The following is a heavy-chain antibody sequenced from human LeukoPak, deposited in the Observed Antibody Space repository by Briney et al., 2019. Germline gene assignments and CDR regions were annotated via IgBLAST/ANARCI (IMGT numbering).Heavy chain of an antibody. CDR3: ARDGCSSTSCYPGWFDP. CDR1: GGTFSGYA. CDR2: IIPIFGTA. J-gene: IGHJ5*02. D-gene: IGHD2-2*01. Sequence: ASVKVSCKASGGTFSGYAISWVRQAPGQGLEWMGGIIPIFGTANYAQKFQGRVTITADESTSTAYMELSSLRSEDTAVYYCARDGCSSTSCYPGWFDPWGQGTLVTVSS. V-gene: IGHV1-69*13.